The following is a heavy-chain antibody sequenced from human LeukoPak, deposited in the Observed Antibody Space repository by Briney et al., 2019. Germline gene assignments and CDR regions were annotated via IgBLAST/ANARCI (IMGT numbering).Heavy chain of an antibody. Sequence: PSETLSLTCTVSGGSISSSSYYWGWIRQPPGKGLEWIGSIYYSGSTYYNPSLKSRVTISVDTSKNQFSLKLSSVIAADTAVYYCARRSDTAMGFDYWGQGTLVTVSS. D-gene: IGHD5-18*01. J-gene: IGHJ4*02. V-gene: IGHV4-39*01. CDR2: IYYSGST. CDR3: ARRSDTAMGFDY. CDR1: GGSISSSSYY.